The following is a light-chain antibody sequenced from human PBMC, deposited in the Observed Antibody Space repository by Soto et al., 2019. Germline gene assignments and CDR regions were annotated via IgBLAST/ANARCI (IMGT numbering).Light chain of an antibody. V-gene: IGKV1-5*01. Sequence: DIQMTQSPSTLSASVGDAVIITCRASQNINTWLAWYQQKPGKAPNLLIYDASNLQSGVPLRFSGSGSGTDFTLTISSLQPADFATYYCQQYNSYWYTFGQGTRLEIK. CDR3: QQYNSYWYT. CDR2: DAS. J-gene: IGKJ2*01. CDR1: QNINTW.